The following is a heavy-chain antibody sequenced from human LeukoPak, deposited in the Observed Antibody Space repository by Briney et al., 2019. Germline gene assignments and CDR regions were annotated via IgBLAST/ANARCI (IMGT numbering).Heavy chain of an antibody. CDR3: ATGSPPSLEPPDAFDI. Sequence: ASVKVSCKASGYTFTGYYMHWVRQAPGKGLEWMGGFDPEDGETIYAQKFQGRVTMTEDTSTDTAYMELSSLRSEDTAVYYCATGSPPSLEPPDAFDIWGQGTMVTVSS. D-gene: IGHD1-1*01. J-gene: IGHJ3*02. V-gene: IGHV1-24*01. CDR2: FDPEDGET. CDR1: GYTFTGYY.